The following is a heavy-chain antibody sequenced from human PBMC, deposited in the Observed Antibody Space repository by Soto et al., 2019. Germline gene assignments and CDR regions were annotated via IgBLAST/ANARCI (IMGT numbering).Heavy chain of an antibody. V-gene: IGHV1-69*01. CDR1: GGTFSSYA. Sequence: QVQLVQSGAEVKKPGSSVKVSCKASGGTFSSYAISWVRQAPGQGLEWMGGIIPIFGTANYAQKFQGRVTSTADESTSTAYMALSSLRSEDTAVYYCARRPRGAAAGPGVRVYYGMDVWGQGTTVTVSS. CDR3: ARRPRGAAAGPGVRVYYGMDV. CDR2: IIPIFGTA. J-gene: IGHJ6*02. D-gene: IGHD6-13*01.